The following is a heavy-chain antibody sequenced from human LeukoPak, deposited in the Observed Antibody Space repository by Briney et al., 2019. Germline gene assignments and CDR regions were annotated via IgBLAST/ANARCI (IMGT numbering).Heavy chain of an antibody. CDR1: GDSVSSNSAA. CDR3: ARLRTIVVVPAAMSCKRRCGMDV. D-gene: IGHD2-2*01. Sequence: SQTLSLTCAISGDSVSSNSAAWNWIRQSPSRGLEWLGRTYYRSKWYNDYAVSVKIRITINPDTSKNQFSLKLSSVTAADTAVYYCARLRTIVVVPAAMSCKRRCGMDVWGQGTTVTVSS. V-gene: IGHV6-1*01. CDR2: TYYRSKWYN. J-gene: IGHJ6*02.